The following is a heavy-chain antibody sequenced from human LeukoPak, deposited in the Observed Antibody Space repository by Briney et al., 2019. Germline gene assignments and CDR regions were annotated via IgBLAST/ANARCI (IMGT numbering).Heavy chain of an antibody. V-gene: IGHV4-38-2*02. CDR1: GYSISSTYY. J-gene: IGHJ4*02. D-gene: IGHD5-18*01. CDR3: ARQAWGYSYGWLDY. CDR2: VFHSGNT. Sequence: SETLSLTCTVSGYSISSTYYWGWIRQPPGKGLEWVGSVFHSGNTYYNPSLKSRVTISVDTSKNQFSLKLSSVTAADTAVYYCARQAWGYSYGWLDYWGQGTLVTVSS.